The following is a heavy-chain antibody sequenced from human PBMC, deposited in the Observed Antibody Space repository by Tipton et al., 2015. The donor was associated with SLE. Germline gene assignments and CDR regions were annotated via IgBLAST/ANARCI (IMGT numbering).Heavy chain of an antibody. Sequence: TLSLTCAVSSYFISSGYYWSWIRQPPGKGLEWIGRIYHSGTTYYNPSLKSRVTISVDTSKNQFSLRLSSVTAADTAVYYCARHGRFLEWLGNDAFDIWGQGTMVTVSS. D-gene: IGHD3-3*01. CDR2: IYHSGTT. CDR1: SYFISSGYY. J-gene: IGHJ3*02. CDR3: ARHGRFLEWLGNDAFDI. V-gene: IGHV4-38-2*01.